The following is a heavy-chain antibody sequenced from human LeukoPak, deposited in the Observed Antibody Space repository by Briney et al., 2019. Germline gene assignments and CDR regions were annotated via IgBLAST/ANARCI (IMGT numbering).Heavy chain of an antibody. J-gene: IGHJ4*02. CDR3: ARGQLGDGYNFDY. V-gene: IGHV4-59*01. CDR1: GGSIRSYY. Sequence: PSETLSLTCSVSGGSIRSYYWSWIRQPPGKGLEWIGCIYYSGSTSGSTNFNPSLKSRVTISVDTSKNQFSLKLSSVTAADTAVYYCARGQLGDGYNFDYWGQGTLVTASS. D-gene: IGHD5-24*01. CDR2: IYYSGSTSGST.